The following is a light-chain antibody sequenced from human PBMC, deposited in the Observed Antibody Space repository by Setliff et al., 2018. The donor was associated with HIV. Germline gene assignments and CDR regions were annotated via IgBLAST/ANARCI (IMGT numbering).Light chain of an antibody. Sequence: QSVLTQSPSVSGTPGQRVTISCSGSNSNIGTTTVNWYQRLPGAAPKLLIYTNSHRPSGVPDRSSGSKSGTSASLAISGLQSEDEAEYYCASWDDSLKVYVFGSGTKVTVL. V-gene: IGLV1-44*01. CDR2: TNS. CDR3: ASWDDSLKVYV. CDR1: NSNIGTTT. J-gene: IGLJ1*01.